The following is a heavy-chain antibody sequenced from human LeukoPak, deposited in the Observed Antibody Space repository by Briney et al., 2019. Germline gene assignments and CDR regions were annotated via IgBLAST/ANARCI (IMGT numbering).Heavy chain of an antibody. Sequence: TSETLSLTCAVYGGSFSGYYWSWIRQHPGKGLEWIGYIYYSGSTYYNPSLKSRVTISVDTSKNQFSLKLSSVTAADTAVYYCARARGALLRFLEWLPHYYYMDVWGKGTTVTVSS. CDR2: IYYSGST. J-gene: IGHJ6*03. V-gene: IGHV4-31*11. CDR1: GGSFSGYY. CDR3: ARARGALLRFLEWLPHYYYMDV. D-gene: IGHD3-3*01.